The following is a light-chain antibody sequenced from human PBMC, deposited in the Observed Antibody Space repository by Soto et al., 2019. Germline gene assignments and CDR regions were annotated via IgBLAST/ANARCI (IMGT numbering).Light chain of an antibody. J-gene: IGKJ3*01. CDR1: QSVSNNY. CDR2: DAS. V-gene: IGKV3-11*01. CDR3: QQRSNWPPFS. Sequence: EIVLTQSPGTLSLSPGERATLSCRASQSVSNNYLAWYQQKPGQAPRLLIYDASTRATGVPARFSGSGSGTDFTLTISSLGPEDFAVYYCQQRSNWPPFSFGPGTKVDIK.